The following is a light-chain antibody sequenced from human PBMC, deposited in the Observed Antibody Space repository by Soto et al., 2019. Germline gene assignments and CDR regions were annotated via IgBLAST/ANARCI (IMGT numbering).Light chain of an antibody. CDR1: SGHSNYA. Sequence: QLVLTQSTSASASLGASVNLTCTLSSGHSNYAIAWHQQQLEKGPRYFMNVNSDGSHTKGDGIPDRFSGSSSGADRYLTISSLQSEDEADYYCQTWGTGIPVFGGGTKLTVL. CDR2: VNSDGSH. CDR3: QTWGTGIPV. J-gene: IGLJ3*02. V-gene: IGLV4-69*02.